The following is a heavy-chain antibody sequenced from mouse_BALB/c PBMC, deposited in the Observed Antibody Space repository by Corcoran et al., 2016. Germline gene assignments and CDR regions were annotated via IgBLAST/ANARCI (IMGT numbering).Heavy chain of an antibody. CDR3: ARSDYYGSSPFAMDY. V-gene: IGHV9-1*02. J-gene: IGHJ4*01. D-gene: IGHD1-1*01. CDR2: INTYTGEP. Sequence: QIQLVQSGPELKKPGETVKISCKASGYTFTNYGMNWVKQAPGKGLKWMGWINTYTGEPTYADDFKGRFAFSLETSASTAYLQINNLKNEDMATYFCARSDYYGSSPFAMDYWGQGTSVTVSS. CDR1: GYTFTNYG.